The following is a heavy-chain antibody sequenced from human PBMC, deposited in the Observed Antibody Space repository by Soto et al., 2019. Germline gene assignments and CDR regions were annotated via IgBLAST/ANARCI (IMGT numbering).Heavy chain of an antibody. Sequence: GGSLRLSCAASGFTFSSYAMSWVPQAPGKGLEWVSAISGSGGSTYYADPVKGRFNISRDNSKNTLYLQMNSLRAEDTAVYYCPKGGGPYSNPPHLDYWGQGTVGTVS. CDR1: GFTFSSYA. J-gene: IGHJ4*02. D-gene: IGHD4-4*01. CDR3: PKGGGPYSNPPHLDY. V-gene: IGHV3-23*01. CDR2: ISGSGGST.